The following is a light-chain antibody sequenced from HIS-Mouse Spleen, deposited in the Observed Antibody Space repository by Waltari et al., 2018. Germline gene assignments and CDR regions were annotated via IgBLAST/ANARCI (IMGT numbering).Light chain of an antibody. CDR2: AAS. CDR3: QQLNSYPLYT. CDR1: QGISSY. J-gene: IGKJ2*01. Sequence: IQLTPSPSFLYASVGDRVTITCRASQGISSYLAWYQQKPGKAPKLLIYAASTLQSGVPSRFSGSGSGTEFTLTISSLQPEDFATYYCQQLNSYPLYTFGQGTKLEIK. V-gene: IGKV1-9*01.